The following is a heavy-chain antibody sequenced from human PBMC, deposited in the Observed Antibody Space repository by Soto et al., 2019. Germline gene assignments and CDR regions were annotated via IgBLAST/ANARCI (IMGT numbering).Heavy chain of an antibody. D-gene: IGHD3-22*01. J-gene: IGHJ4*02. CDR1: GFTFSSYS. CDR2: ISSSSSTI. V-gene: IGHV3-48*02. Sequence: EVQLVESGGGLVQPGGSLRLSCAASGFTFSSYSMNWVRQAPGKGLEWVSYISSSSSTIYYADSVKGRFTISRDNAKNSLYLQMNSLRDEDTTVYYCARDLSGYDISGYYYPTPCYFDYCGQGTLVTVSS. CDR3: ARDLSGYDISGYYYPTPCYFDY.